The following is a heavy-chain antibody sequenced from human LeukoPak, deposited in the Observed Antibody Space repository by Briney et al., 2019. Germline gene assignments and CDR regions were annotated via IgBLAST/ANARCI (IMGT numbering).Heavy chain of an antibody. J-gene: IGHJ4*02. V-gene: IGHV5-51*01. D-gene: IGHD5/OR15-5a*01. CDR3: ARAVSPGYYFDY. CDR2: IYPDDSDT. Sequence: KGGESLKISCKGSGYTFTSYWIGWVRQMPGKGLEWMGIIYPDDSDTRYSPSFQGQVTISADKSITTAYLQWSSLRASDTAMYFCARAVSPGYYFDYWGQGTLVTVSS. CDR1: GYTFTSYW.